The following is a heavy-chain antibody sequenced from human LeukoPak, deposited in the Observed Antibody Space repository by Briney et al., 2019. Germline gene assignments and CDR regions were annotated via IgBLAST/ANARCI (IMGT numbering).Heavy chain of an antibody. CDR2: IYYSGST. CDR3: ARDYYYDSSGYRNDAFDI. CDR1: GGSISSGDYY. D-gene: IGHD3-22*01. V-gene: IGHV4-30-4*08. Sequence: PSQTLSLTCTVSGGSISSGDYYWCWIRQPPGTGLEWIGYIYYSGSTYYNPSLKSRVTISVDTSKNQFSLKLSSVTAADTAVYYCARDYYYDSSGYRNDAFDIRGQGTMVTVSS. J-gene: IGHJ3*02.